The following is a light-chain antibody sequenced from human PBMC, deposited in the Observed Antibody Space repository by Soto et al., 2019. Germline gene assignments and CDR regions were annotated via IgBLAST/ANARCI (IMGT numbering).Light chain of an antibody. Sequence: QTVVTQEPSFSVSPGGTVTLTCGLSSGSVSTNSYPSWYQQTPGQAPRMLIYSTNTRSSGVPDRFSGSILGNKAALTIAGAQADDESDYYCVLYMGSGISLFGGGTKVTVL. CDR1: SGSVSTNSY. CDR3: VLYMGSGISL. J-gene: IGLJ2*01. V-gene: IGLV8-61*01. CDR2: STN.